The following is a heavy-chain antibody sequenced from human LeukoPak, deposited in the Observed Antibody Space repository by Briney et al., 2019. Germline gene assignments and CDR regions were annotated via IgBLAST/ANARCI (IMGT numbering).Heavy chain of an antibody. CDR1: GGSFSGYY. J-gene: IGHJ4*02. CDR2: IDHSGST. V-gene: IGHV4-34*01. CDR3: ARLGRYCSGGSCQQQNYFDY. D-gene: IGHD2-15*01. Sequence: SETLSLTCAVYGGSFSGYYWSWIRQPPGKGLEWIGEIDHSGSTNYNPSLKSRATISVDTSKNQFSLKLSSVTAADTAVYYCARLGRYCSGGSCQQQNYFDYWGQGTLVAVSS.